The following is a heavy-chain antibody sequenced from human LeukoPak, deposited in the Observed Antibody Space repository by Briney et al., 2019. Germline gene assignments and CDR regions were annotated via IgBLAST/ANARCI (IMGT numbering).Heavy chain of an antibody. J-gene: IGHJ1*01. D-gene: IGHD6-6*01. CDR1: GGSINSYY. V-gene: IGHV4-30-4*08. CDR2: IYYSGST. Sequence: KPSETLSLTCSVSGGSINSYYWSWIRQPPGKGLEWIGYIYYSGSTYYNPSLKSRVTISVDTSKNQFSLKLSSVTAADTAVYYCARGQSIAARLPFQHWGQGTLVTVSS. CDR3: ARGQSIAARLPFQH.